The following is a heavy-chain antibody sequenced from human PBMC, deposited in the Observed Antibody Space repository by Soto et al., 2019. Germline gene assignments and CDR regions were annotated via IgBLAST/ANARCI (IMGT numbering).Heavy chain of an antibody. CDR1: GFNFSNHW. CDR3: ARESGDWPLNWFDP. D-gene: IGHD2-21*02. V-gene: IGHV3-74*01. CDR2: ITSDGKSK. Sequence: GGSMRLSCAASGFNFSNHWMHWVRQRPAEGLVWVSRITSDGKSKAYAESVKGRFAISRDNAKNTLYLQMNGLTAEDTAVYYCARESGDWPLNWFDPWGQGTLVTVSS. J-gene: IGHJ5*02.